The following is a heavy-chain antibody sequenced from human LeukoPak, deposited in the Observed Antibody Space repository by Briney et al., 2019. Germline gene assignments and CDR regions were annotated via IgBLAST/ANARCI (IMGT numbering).Heavy chain of an antibody. Sequence: GGSLRLSCAASGFTFSDYYMSWIRQAPGKGLEWLSYISSSSSYTNYADSVKGGLTISRDNAKNSLYLQMNSLRAEETAVYYCARGGEGYDTSGYYPFDYWGHGTLVTVSS. CDR2: ISSSSSYT. CDR3: ARGGEGYDTSGYYPFDY. D-gene: IGHD3-22*01. J-gene: IGHJ4*01. CDR1: GFTFSDYY. V-gene: IGHV3-11*06.